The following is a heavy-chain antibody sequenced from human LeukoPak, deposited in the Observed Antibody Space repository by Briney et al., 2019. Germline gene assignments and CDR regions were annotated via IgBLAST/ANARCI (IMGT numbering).Heavy chain of an antibody. Sequence: GGSLRLSCAASGFTFSSYAMHWVRQAPGKGLEWEAVISYDGSNKYYADSVKGRFTISRDNSKNTLYLQMNSLRAEDTAVYYCARESGYSSSWYLDVGYWGQGTLVTVSS. D-gene: IGHD6-13*01. CDR2: ISYDGSNK. J-gene: IGHJ4*02. CDR3: ARESGYSSSWYLDVGY. V-gene: IGHV3-30*01. CDR1: GFTFSSYA.